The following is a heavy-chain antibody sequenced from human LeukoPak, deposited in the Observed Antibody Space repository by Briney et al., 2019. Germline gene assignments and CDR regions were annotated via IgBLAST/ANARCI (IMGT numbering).Heavy chain of an antibody. CDR2: IIPILGIA. D-gene: IGHD3-16*01. J-gene: IGHJ4*02. Sequence: GASVKVSCKASGGTFSSYTISWVRQAPGQGLEWMGRIIPILGIANYAQKFQGRVTITADKSTSTAYMELRSLRSDDTAVYYCARSLGGRYANDYWGQGTLVTVSS. V-gene: IGHV1-69*02. CDR3: ARSLGGRYANDY. CDR1: GGTFSSYT.